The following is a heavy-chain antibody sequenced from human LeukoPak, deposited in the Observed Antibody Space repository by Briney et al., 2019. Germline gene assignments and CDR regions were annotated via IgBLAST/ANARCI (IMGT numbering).Heavy chain of an antibody. CDR2: ISYDGSNK. CDR3: ARGVWSSDY. Sequence: GGSLRLSCAASGFTFSSYAMHWVRQAPGKGLEWVAVISYDGSNKYYADSVKGRFTISRDNSKNTLYLQMNGLRAEDTAVYYCARGVWSSDYWGQGTLVTVSS. J-gene: IGHJ4*02. CDR1: GFTFSSYA. V-gene: IGHV3-30*04. D-gene: IGHD2-8*02.